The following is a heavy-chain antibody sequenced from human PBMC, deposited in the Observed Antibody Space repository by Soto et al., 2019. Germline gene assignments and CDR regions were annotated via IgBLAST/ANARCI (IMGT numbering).Heavy chain of an antibody. CDR2: VNEYDTDR. Sequence: GGTLSPSCVTSGFTFRDYGMHWVRPAPGKGLVWVSRVNEYDTDRNYADSVKDRFTISRDNARNTVDLQINSLRDEDTEVSSCARFSLATRGTHYRGQATLVTAS. V-gene: IGHV3-74*01. CDR3: ARFSLATRGTHY. CDR1: GFTFRDYG. D-gene: IGHD1-1*01. J-gene: IGHJ4*02.